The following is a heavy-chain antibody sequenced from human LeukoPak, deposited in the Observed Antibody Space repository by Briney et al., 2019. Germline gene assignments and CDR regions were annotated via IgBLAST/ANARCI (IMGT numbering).Heavy chain of an antibody. J-gene: IGHJ5*02. Sequence: PGGSLRLSCAASGFTFSSYGMHWVRQAPGKGLEWVAFIRYDGSNKYYADSVKGRFTISRDNSKNTLYLQMNSLRAEDTAVYYCARDGWYSSSWYNWFDPWGQGTLVTVSS. CDR1: GFTFSSYG. CDR2: IRYDGSNK. CDR3: ARDGWYSSSWYNWFDP. V-gene: IGHV3-30*02. D-gene: IGHD6-13*01.